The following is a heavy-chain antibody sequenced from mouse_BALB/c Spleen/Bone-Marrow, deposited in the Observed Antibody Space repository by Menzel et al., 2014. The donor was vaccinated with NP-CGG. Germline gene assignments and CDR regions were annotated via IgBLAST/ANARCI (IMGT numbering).Heavy chain of an antibody. CDR3: AREGRGYYGSSGAAMDY. D-gene: IGHD1-1*01. CDR2: IWAGGST. CDR1: GFSLTSYG. V-gene: IGHV2-9*02. J-gene: IGHJ4*01. Sequence: VQLQESGPGLVAPSQSLSITCTVSGFSLTSYGVHWVRQPPGKGLEWLGVIWAGGSTSYNSALMSRLSINQDNSKSQVFLKLNSLQTGDTATYYCAREGRGYYGSSGAAMDYWSRNLSHRLL.